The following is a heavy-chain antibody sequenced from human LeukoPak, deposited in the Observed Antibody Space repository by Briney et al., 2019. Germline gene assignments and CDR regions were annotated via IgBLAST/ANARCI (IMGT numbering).Heavy chain of an antibody. J-gene: IGHJ5*02. CDR2: ISAYNGNT. CDR3: AITKAIFGRDPRFDP. Sequence: ASVKVSCKASGYTVTSYGISWVRQAPGQGLEWMGWISAYNGNTNYAQKLQGRVTMTTDTSTSTAYMELRSLRSDDTAVYYCAITKAIFGRDPRFDPWGQGTLVTVSS. CDR1: GYTVTSYG. D-gene: IGHD3-3*01. V-gene: IGHV1-18*01.